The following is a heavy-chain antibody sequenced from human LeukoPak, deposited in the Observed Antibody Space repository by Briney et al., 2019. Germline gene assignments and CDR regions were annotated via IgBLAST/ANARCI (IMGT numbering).Heavy chain of an antibody. Sequence: PGGSLRLSCAASGFTFSSYSMNWVRQAPGKGLEWVSSISRTSTYMYYADSVKGRFTISRDNAKNSLYQQMNSLRAEDTAVYFCVRDLEYSTSSVSGRSFDYWGQGTLVTVSS. D-gene: IGHD6-6*01. CDR3: VRDLEYSTSSVSGRSFDY. V-gene: IGHV3-21*01. CDR1: GFTFSSYS. CDR2: ISRTSTYM. J-gene: IGHJ4*02.